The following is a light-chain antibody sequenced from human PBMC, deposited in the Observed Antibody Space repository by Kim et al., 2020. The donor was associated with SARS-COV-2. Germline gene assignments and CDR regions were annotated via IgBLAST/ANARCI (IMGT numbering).Light chain of an antibody. J-gene: IGLJ3*02. V-gene: IGLV3-1*01. CDR1: KLGDKY. Sequence: SYELTKPPSVSVSPGQTASITCSGDKLGDKYACWYQQMPGQSPVLVIYQDSKRPSGIPERFSGSNSGNTATLTISGTQAMDEADYYCQAWDSSTGVFGGGTQLTVL. CDR3: QAWDSSTGV. CDR2: QDS.